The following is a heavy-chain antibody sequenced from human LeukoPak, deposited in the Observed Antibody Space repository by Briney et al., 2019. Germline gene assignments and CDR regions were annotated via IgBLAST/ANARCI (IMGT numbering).Heavy chain of an antibody. V-gene: IGHV4-39*01. J-gene: IGHJ6*03. CDR2: IYYTGST. CDR1: GGSISSSSYY. Sequence: PSETLSLTCTVSGGSISSSSYYWGWIRQPPGKGLEWIGSIYYTGSTYYHPSLTSRVTISVDTSKNQFSLKLSSVTAADTAVYYCARLHYGGNYGYYYYYMDVWGKGTTVTISS. CDR3: ARLHYGGNYGYYYYYMDV. D-gene: IGHD4-23*01.